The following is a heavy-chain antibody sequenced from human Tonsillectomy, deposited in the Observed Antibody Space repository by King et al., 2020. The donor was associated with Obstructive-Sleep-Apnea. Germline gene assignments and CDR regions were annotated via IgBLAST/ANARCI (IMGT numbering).Heavy chain of an antibody. J-gene: IGHJ5*02. Sequence: QLVQSGGGVVQPGRSLRLSCAVSGFTFSSYGMHWVRQAPGKGQEWVAVISYDGSNKYYADSVKGRITISRDNFKNTLYLPMHSLRAEDTAGYYCAKDLFSLGDKHYDDSSGYYYEAWGQGTLVTVSS. D-gene: IGHD3-22*01. CDR2: ISYDGSNK. CDR3: AKDLFSLGDKHYDDSSGYYYEA. CDR1: GFTFSSYG. V-gene: IGHV3-30*18.